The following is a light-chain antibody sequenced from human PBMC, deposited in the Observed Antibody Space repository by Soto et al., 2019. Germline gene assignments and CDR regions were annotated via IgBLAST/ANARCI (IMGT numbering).Light chain of an antibody. CDR3: SSYAGSYILGV. Sequence: QSALAQPRSVSGSPGQSVTLSCTETSSDVGGYDFVSWYQQYPGKAPKLIIFDVTERTSGVPDRFSGSKSGNSASLTISGLQAEDEADYYCSSYAGSYILGVFGGGTKLTVL. CDR2: DVT. CDR1: SSDVGGYDF. J-gene: IGLJ3*02. V-gene: IGLV2-11*01.